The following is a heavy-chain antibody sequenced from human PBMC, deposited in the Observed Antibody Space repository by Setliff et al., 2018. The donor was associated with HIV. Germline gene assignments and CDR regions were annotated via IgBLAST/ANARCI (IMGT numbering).Heavy chain of an antibody. CDR3: ARIRGVIADASDI. D-gene: IGHD3-10*01. J-gene: IGHJ3*02. CDR2: IIPVYGTP. CDR1: GYTFSSYA. V-gene: IGHV1-69*13. Sequence: GASEKVSCKASGYTFSSYAINWVRQAPGQGLEWMGGIIPVYGTPKYAQKRQGRVTITVIESTSTAYMELTSLRSDDTAVYYCARIRGVIADASDIWGQGTRVTVSS.